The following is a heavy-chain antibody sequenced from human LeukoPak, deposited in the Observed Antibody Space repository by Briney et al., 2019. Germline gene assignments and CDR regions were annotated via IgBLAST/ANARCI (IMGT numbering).Heavy chain of an antibody. D-gene: IGHD3-10*01. CDR1: GYTFTSYG. Sequence: GASETVSCNASGYTFTSYGISWVRQAPGQGLEWMGWISAYNGNTNYAQKLQGRVTMTTDTSTSTAYMELRSLRSDDTAVYYCARVGADITTVRGVISDYWGEGTLVTVSS. CDR2: ISAYNGNT. J-gene: IGHJ4*02. CDR3: ARVGADITTVRGVISDY. V-gene: IGHV1-18*01.